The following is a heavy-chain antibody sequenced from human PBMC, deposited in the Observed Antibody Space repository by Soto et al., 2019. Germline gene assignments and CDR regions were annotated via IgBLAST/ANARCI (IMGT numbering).Heavy chain of an antibody. CDR1: GDSVSSNSAA. V-gene: IGHV6-1*01. CDR2: TYYRSKWYN. J-gene: IGHJ6*02. Sequence: SQTLSLTCAISGDSVSSNSAAWNWTRQSPSRGLEWLGRTYYRSKWYNDYAVSVKSRITINPDTSKNQFSLQLNSVTPEDTAVYYCARDILKAGLRGFYYYYGMDVWGQGTTVTVSS. CDR3: ARDILKAGLRGFYYYYGMDV. D-gene: IGHD4-17*01.